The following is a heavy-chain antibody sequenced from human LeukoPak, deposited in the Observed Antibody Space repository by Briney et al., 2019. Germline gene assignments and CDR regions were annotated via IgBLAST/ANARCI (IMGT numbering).Heavy chain of an antibody. CDR2: ISGGGLTT. CDR3: AKDQGDRVGSSVS. J-gene: IGHJ4*02. CDR1: EITFSSCV. D-gene: IGHD2-2*01. V-gene: IGHV3-23*01. Sequence: GGSLRLSCATSEITFSSCVMSWVRQAPGKGLEWVSTISGGGLTTHYADSVKGRFTISRDNSENTLYLQMTSLRAEDTAVYYCAKDQGDRVGSSVSWGQGTLVTVSS.